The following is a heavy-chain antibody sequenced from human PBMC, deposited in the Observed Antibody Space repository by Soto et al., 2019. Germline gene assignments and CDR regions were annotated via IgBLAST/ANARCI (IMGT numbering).Heavy chain of an antibody. D-gene: IGHD3-22*01. CDR3: ARGLIYYDSSGLDY. CDR2: ISAYNGNT. Sequence: ASVKVSCKASGYTFTSYGISWVRQAPGQGLEWMGWISAYNGNTNYAQKLQGRVTMTTDTSTSTAYMELRSLGSDDTAVYYCARGLIYYDSSGLDYWGQGTLVTVSS. V-gene: IGHV1-18*01. CDR1: GYTFTSYG. J-gene: IGHJ4*02.